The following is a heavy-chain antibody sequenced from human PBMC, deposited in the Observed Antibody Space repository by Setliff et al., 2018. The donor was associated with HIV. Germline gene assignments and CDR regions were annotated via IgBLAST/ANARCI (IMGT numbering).Heavy chain of an antibody. CDR2: ISHSGNT. J-gene: IGHJ1*01. D-gene: IGHD3-10*02. V-gene: IGHV4-39*01. CDR3: ASSRSLFGEEYFHH. Sequence: SISSGGFYWGWIRQPPGKGLEWVASISHSGNTLYNPSLKSRLTISVDTSENEFSVNLVSVTAADTAVYYCASSRSLFGEEYFHHWGQGTLVTVSS. CDR1: SISSGGFY.